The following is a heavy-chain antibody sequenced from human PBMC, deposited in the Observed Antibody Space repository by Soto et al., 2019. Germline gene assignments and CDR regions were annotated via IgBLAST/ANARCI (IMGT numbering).Heavy chain of an antibody. CDR2: VYYSGGT. J-gene: IGHJ4*02. D-gene: IGHD6-6*01. CDR1: GGSISSYY. CDR3: ARGVLVEGTSSPDMFDY. V-gene: IGHV4-59*01. Sequence: SETLYLTCTVSGGSISSYYWSWIRQPPGKGLEWIGYVYYSGGTNYNPSLKGRVTILLDAPKNQFSLKLSSVIAADTAVYYCARGVLVEGTSSPDMFDYWGQGTQVT.